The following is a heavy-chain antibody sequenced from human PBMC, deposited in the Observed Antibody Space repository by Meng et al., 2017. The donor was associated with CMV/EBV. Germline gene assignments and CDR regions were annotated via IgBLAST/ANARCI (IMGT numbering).Heavy chain of an antibody. V-gene: IGHV4-4*07. D-gene: IGHD1-1*01. Sequence: QVALQGSGPGLGKPSETLSLLCTVSGGSSSSYCWSWLRRAAGRRLEWIGRIYTSGSTNYNPSLKSRFTMSVDTSNNQFSLKLSSVTAADTAVYYCARTTGTDHYYDYGMNVWGQGTTVTVSS. CDR3: ARTTGTDHYYDYGMNV. CDR2: IYTSGST. J-gene: IGHJ6*02. CDR1: GGSSSSYC.